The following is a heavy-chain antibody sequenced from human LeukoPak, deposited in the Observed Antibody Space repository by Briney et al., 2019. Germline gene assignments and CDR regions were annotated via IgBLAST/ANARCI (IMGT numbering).Heavy chain of an antibody. J-gene: IGHJ1*01. V-gene: IGHV2-5*01. CDR2: IYWNDDK. CDR1: GFSLSTSGVG. D-gene: IGHD6-6*01. Sequence: ESGPTLVKPTQTLTLTCTFSGFSLSTSGVGVGWIRQPPGKALEWLALIYWNDDKRYSPSLKSRLTITKDTPKNQVVLTMTNMDPVDTATYYCAHRGASSSSGWFAEYFQHWGQGTLVTVSS. CDR3: AHRGASSSSGWFAEYFQH.